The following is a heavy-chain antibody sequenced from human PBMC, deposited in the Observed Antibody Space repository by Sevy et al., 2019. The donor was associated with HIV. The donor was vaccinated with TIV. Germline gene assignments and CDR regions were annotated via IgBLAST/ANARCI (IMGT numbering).Heavy chain of an antibody. Sequence: ASVKVSCKASGGTFSSYAISWVRQAPGQGLEWMGGIIPIFGTANYAQKFQGRVTITADESTSTAYMELSSLRSEDTAVYYCASGSSRGIAVAGLYDYYYYGMDVWGQGTTVTVSS. J-gene: IGHJ6*02. CDR1: GGTFSSYA. CDR2: IIPIFGTA. V-gene: IGHV1-69*13. D-gene: IGHD6-19*01. CDR3: ASGSSRGIAVAGLYDYYYYGMDV.